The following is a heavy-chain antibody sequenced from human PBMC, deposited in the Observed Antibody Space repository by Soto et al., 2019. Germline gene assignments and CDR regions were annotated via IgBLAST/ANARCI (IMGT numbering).Heavy chain of an antibody. D-gene: IGHD5-18*01. Sequence: ASVKVSCKASGYTFTSYYMHWVRQAPGQGLEWMGIINPSGGSTSYAQKFQGRVTMTRDTSTSTVYMELSSLRSEDTAVYYCARGGYSYGYRGYYYGMDVWGQGTTVTVSS. J-gene: IGHJ6*02. V-gene: IGHV1-46*01. CDR2: INPSGGST. CDR1: GYTFTSYY. CDR3: ARGGYSYGYRGYYYGMDV.